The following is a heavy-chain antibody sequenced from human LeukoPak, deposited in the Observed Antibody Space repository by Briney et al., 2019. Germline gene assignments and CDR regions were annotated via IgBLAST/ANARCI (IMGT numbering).Heavy chain of an antibody. D-gene: IGHD4-17*01. J-gene: IGHJ4*02. CDR1: GFTFSSYE. CDR3: ARDPTANDYGDYVFDY. V-gene: IGHV3-48*03. CDR2: ISSSGSTI. Sequence: GGSLRLSCAASGFTFSSYEMNWVRQAPGKGLEWVSYISSSGSTIYYADSVKGRFTISRDNAKNSLYLQMNSLRAEDTAVYYCARDPTANDYGDYVFDYWGQGTLVTVSP.